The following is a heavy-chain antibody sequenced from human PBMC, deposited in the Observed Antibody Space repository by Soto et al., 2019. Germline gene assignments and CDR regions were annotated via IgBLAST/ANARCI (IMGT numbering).Heavy chain of an antibody. Sequence: GVSLRLSCVASGFTFSSYGMHWVRQAPGKGLEWVAVISYDGSNKYYADSVKGRFTISRDNSKNTLYLQMNSLRAEDTAVYYCAKDLRWVTTSLTDYYYYGMDVWGQGTTVNVSS. V-gene: IGHV3-30*18. CDR2: ISYDGSNK. CDR1: GFTFSSYG. J-gene: IGHJ6*02. D-gene: IGHD4-17*01. CDR3: AKDLRWVTTSLTDYYYYGMDV.